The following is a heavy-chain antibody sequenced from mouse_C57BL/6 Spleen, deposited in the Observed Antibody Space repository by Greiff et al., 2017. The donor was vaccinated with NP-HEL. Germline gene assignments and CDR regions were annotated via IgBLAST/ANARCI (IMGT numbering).Heavy chain of an antibody. CDR3: ARGTTVVADWYFDV. D-gene: IGHD1-1*01. CDR2: IDPSDSYT. J-gene: IGHJ1*03. V-gene: IGHV1-59*01. Sequence: VQLQQPGAELVRPGTSVKLSCKASGYTFTSYWMHWVKQRPGQGLEWIGVIDPSDSYTNYNQKFKGKATLTVDPSSSTAYMQLSRLTSEDSAVYYCARGTTVVADWYFDVWGTGTTVTVSS. CDR1: GYTFTSYW.